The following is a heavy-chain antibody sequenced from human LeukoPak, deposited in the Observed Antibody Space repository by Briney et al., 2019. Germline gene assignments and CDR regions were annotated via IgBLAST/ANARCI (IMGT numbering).Heavy chain of an antibody. V-gene: IGHV3-15*01. CDR3: TPQFPWELLEENFDY. D-gene: IGHD1-26*01. CDR1: GLTFSNAW. Sequence: GGSLTLFSAASGLTFSNAWMSWVRQAPGKGPERARRLRSQPDGQTSDYAAPVKGRFTISRDDSKNTLYLQMNSLKTADTGVYYCTPQFPWELLEENFDYWGPGTLVTVSS. CDR2: LRSQPDGQTS. J-gene: IGHJ4*02.